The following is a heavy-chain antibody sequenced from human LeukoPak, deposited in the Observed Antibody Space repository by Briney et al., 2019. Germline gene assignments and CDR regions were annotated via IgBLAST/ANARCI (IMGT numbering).Heavy chain of an antibody. CDR1: GFTFSDYY. Sequence: GGSLRLSCAASGFTFSDYYMSWVRQAPGKGLEWVSYISSSGSTIYYADSVKGRFTISRDNAKNSLYLQMNSLRAEDTAVYYRARGIAARLDAFYGWGQRTMVTASS. CDR3: ARGIAARLDAFYG. CDR2: ISSSGSTI. D-gene: IGHD6-6*01. J-gene: IGHJ3*01. V-gene: IGHV3-11*04.